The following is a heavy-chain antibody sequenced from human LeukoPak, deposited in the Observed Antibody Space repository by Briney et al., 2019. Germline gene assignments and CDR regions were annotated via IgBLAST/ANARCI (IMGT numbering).Heavy chain of an antibody. Sequence: GASVKVSCKASGYTFTSYGISWVRQAPGQGLEWMGWISAYNGNTNYAQKLRGRVTMTTDTSTSTAYMELRSLRSDDTAVYYCARALPGFGELFHFDYWGQGTLVTVSS. CDR1: GYTFTSYG. D-gene: IGHD3-10*01. CDR3: ARALPGFGELFHFDY. V-gene: IGHV1-18*01. CDR2: ISAYNGNT. J-gene: IGHJ4*02.